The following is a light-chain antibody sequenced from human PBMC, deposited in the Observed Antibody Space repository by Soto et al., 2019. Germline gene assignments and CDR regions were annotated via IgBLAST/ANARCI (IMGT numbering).Light chain of an antibody. CDR3: WSYAGRNTYV. V-gene: IGLV2-8*01. CDR2: EVD. Sequence: QSVLTQPPSASGSPGQSVSISCTGTVRNVGGYNYVSWYHQIPGKAPKLIIYEVDKRPSGVPDRFAGSKAGSTASLTISGLQAEDEGDYYCWSYAGRNTYVFGSGTQLTVL. CDR1: VRNVGGYNY. J-gene: IGLJ1*01.